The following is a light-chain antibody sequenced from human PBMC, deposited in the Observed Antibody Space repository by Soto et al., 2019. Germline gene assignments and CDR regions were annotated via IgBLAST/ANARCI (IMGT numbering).Light chain of an antibody. CDR1: SSDVGSYDL. CDR3: SKERFNKRVV. J-gene: IGLJ2*01. V-gene: IGLV2-23*02. Sequence: QSALTQPASVSGSPGQSITISCTGTSSDVGSYDLVSWYQHHPGKAPKLIIYEVNRRPSGVSDRFSGSESGNTASLTISGLQAEDEADYYFSKERFNKRVVFGGGTKVTVL. CDR2: EVN.